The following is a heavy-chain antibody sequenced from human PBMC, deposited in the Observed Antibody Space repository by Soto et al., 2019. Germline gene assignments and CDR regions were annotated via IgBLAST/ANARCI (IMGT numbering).Heavy chain of an antibody. CDR2: ISGSGGST. Sequence: GGSLSLSCAASGFTFSSYAMGWVRQAPGKGLEWVSAISGSGGSTYYADSVKGRFTISRDNSKNTLYLQMNSLRAEDTAVYYCAKDRNSYYDFWSGYPVLFDYWGQGTLVTVSS. CDR1: GFTFSSYA. V-gene: IGHV3-23*01. CDR3: AKDRNSYYDFWSGYPVLFDY. J-gene: IGHJ4*02. D-gene: IGHD3-3*01.